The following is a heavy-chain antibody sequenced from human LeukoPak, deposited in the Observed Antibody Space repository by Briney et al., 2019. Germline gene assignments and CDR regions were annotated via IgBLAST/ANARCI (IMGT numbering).Heavy chain of an antibody. V-gene: IGHV3-74*01. CDR3: ARVAAGYSVNYFDY. J-gene: IGHJ4*02. D-gene: IGHD4-23*01. Sequence: QPGGSLRLSCAASGFTFSSYWMHWVRQAPGKGLVWVSRINSDGSSTTYADSVKGRFTISRDNVENSLYLQMNSLRDEDTAVYYCARVAAGYSVNYFDYWGQGTLVTVSS. CDR2: INSDGSST. CDR1: GFTFSSYW.